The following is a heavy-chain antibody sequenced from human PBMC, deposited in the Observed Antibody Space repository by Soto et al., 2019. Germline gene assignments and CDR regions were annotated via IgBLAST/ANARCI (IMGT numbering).Heavy chain of an antibody. CDR2: ISYDGSSK. CDR1: GFTFSIYG. J-gene: IGHJ2*01. CDR3: AKESQRTYWYFDL. Sequence: QVQLVESGGGVVQPGRSLRLSCAASGFTFSIYGMHWVRQAPGKGLEWVAVISYDGSSKYYADSVRGRFTISRDNSKNTLFLQMNSLRAEDTAVYYCAKESQRTYWYFDLWGRGTLVTVSS. V-gene: IGHV3-30*18.